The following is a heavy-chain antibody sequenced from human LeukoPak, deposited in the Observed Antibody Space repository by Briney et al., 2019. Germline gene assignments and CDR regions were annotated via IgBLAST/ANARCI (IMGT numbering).Heavy chain of an antibody. D-gene: IGHD5-12*01. CDR3: TRVIVATKDY. CDR1: GFTFGDYA. Sequence: GGSLRLSCTGSGFTFGDYAMNWVRQAPGKGLEGVGFIRSKNYGGTTEYAASVKGRFTISRDDSKSIAYLQMNSLKTEDTAMYYCTRVIVATKDYWGQGTLVTVPS. V-gene: IGHV3-49*04. CDR2: IRSKNYGGTT. J-gene: IGHJ4*02.